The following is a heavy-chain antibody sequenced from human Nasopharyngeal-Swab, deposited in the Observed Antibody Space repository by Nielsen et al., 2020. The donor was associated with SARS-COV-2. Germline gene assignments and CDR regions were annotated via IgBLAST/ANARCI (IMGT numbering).Heavy chain of an antibody. V-gene: IGHV1-2*06. CDR3: VRDDGDVPGITGSGPPGGF. J-gene: IGHJ4*02. Sequence: ASVKVSCKTSGYTFTAYYIHWVRQAPGQGLEWMGRINPYSGDTKYAQNFQGRVTVTRDTSINTVYVELSSLTSDDTAVYYCVRDDGDVPGITGSGPPGGFWGQGTLVTVSS. CDR1: GYTFTAYY. CDR2: INPYSGDT. D-gene: IGHD6-13*01.